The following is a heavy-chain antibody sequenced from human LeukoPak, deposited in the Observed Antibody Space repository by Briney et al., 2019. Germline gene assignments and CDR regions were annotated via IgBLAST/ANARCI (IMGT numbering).Heavy chain of an antibody. D-gene: IGHD3-22*01. CDR2: ISWNSGSI. J-gene: IGHJ4*02. V-gene: IGHV3-9*01. CDR3: AKVGSSGYYPYYFDY. CDR1: GFTFDDYA. Sequence: GGSLRLSCAASGFTFDDYAMHWVRQAPGKGLEWVSGISWNSGSIGYADSVKGRFTISRDNAKNSLYLQMNSLRAEDTALYYCAKVGSSGYYPYYFDYWGQGTLVTVSS.